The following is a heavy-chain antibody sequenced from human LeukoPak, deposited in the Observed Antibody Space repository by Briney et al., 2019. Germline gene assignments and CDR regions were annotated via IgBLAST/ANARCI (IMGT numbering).Heavy chain of an antibody. J-gene: IGHJ6*02. D-gene: IGHD1-26*01. V-gene: IGHV1-69*06. CDR2: IIPIFGTA. Sequence: GASVKVSCKASGGTFSSYAISWVRQAPGQGLEWMGGIIPIFGTANYAQKFQGRVTITADKSTSTAYMELSSLRSEDTAVYYCARDFAVGADYYYGMDVWGQGTTVTVSS. CDR3: ARDFAVGADYYYGMDV. CDR1: GGTFSSYA.